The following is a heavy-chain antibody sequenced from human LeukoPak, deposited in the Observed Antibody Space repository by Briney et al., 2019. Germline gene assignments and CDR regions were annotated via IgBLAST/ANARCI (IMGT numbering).Heavy chain of an antibody. V-gene: IGHV3-7*01. D-gene: IGHD6-19*01. J-gene: IGHJ4*02. CDR2: IKQDGSEK. CDR1: GFTFSSYW. CDR3: ARYASDLAVAGTLDY. Sequence: GGSLRLSCAASGFTFSSYWMSWVRQAPGKGLEWVANIKQDGSEKYYVDSVKGRFTISRDNAKNSLYLQMNILRAEDTAVYYCARYASDLAVAGTLDYWGQGTLVTVSS.